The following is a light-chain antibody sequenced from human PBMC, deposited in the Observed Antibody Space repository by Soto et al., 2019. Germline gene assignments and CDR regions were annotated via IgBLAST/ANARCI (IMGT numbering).Light chain of an antibody. CDR3: QQRSNWPPWT. Sequence: EIVLTQSPATLSLSPGERASLSCGASQTIDKNYLGWYQQKPGLAPRLLMWDVSTRATGIPDRFSGSGSGTDFTLTITRLEPEDFAVYYCQQRSNWPPWTFGQGTKVDIK. J-gene: IGKJ1*01. CDR2: DVS. V-gene: IGKV3D-20*02. CDR1: QTIDKNY.